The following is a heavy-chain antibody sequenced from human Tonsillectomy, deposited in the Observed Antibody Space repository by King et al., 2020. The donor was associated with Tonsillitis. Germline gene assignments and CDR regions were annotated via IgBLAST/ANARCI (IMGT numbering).Heavy chain of an antibody. Sequence: QLVQSGAEVKKPGSSVKVSCKASGGTFSSFAFSWVRQAPGQGLEWMGRIIPILGIANYAQKFQGRVTITADKSTSTAYMELSSLRSDDTAVYYCARGGFGVAGSAAFDIWGQGTMVTVSS. D-gene: IGHD6-19*01. CDR2: IIPILGIA. CDR3: ARGGFGVAGSAAFDI. J-gene: IGHJ3*02. V-gene: IGHV1-69*04. CDR1: GGTFSSFA.